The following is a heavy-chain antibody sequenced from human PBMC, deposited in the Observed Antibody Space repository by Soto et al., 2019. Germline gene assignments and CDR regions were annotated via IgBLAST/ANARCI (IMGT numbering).Heavy chain of an antibody. D-gene: IGHD3-22*01. CDR3: AHSVSDTSGGYYFDF. Sequence: QVTLKESGPTLVKPTQTLTLTCTFSGFSLSTTTLGVAWIRQPPGKALEWLALIYWDDDKFYSPSLETRLTITKDTSKNQVVLTMTNMDPLDTAPYYRAHSVSDTSGGYYFDFWGQGTLVTVSS. J-gene: IGHJ4*01. V-gene: IGHV2-5*02. CDR1: GFSLSTTTLG. CDR2: IYWDDDK.